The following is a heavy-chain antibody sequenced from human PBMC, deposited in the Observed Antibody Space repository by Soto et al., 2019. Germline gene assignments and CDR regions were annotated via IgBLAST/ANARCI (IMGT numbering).Heavy chain of an antibody. CDR3: ARGVVATETFDY. CDR1: GGSMISDY. V-gene: IGHV4-59*08. CDR2: IYYAGST. D-gene: IGHD5-12*01. J-gene: IGHJ4*02. Sequence: SETLSLTCTVSGGSMISDYWSWIRQPPGRGLEWIGFIYYAGSTKYNPSLNSRVTISVDTSKNQFSLTVTSVTAADTAVYYCARGVVATETFDYWGQGTLV.